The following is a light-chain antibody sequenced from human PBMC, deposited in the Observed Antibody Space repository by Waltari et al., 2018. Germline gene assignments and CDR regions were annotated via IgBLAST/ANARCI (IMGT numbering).Light chain of an antibody. CDR1: RPNIGNND. V-gene: IGLV1-51*01. CDR2: DNN. J-gene: IGLJ3*02. CDR3: ATWDSRLSVVV. Sequence: QSVLTQPPSVSAAPGQRVTISCSGGRPNIGNNDVSWYQQFPGTAPKLLITDNNKRPFGIPDRFSGSKSGTSATLGITGLQTGDEADYYCATWDSRLSVVVFGGGTKVTVL.